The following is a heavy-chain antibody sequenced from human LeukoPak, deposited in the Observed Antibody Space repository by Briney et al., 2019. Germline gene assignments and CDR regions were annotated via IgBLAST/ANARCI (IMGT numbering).Heavy chain of an antibody. CDR1: GGSISNFY. CDR2: IYYTGST. D-gene: IGHD5-12*01. J-gene: IGHJ5*01. V-gene: IGHV4-59*01. CDR3: ARGFSGYDWNRFDS. Sequence: PSETLSLTCSVSGGSISNFYWSWIRQPPGKGLEWIGYIYYTGSTNYNPSLKSRVTISEDTSKNQFSLKLSSVTAADTAVYYCARGFSGYDWNRFDSWGQRTLVTVSS.